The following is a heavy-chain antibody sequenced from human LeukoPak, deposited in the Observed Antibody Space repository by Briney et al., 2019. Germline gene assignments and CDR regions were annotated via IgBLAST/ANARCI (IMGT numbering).Heavy chain of an antibody. D-gene: IGHD4-17*01. V-gene: IGHV4-59*11. CDR3: ARDLVTVTKGFDI. J-gene: IGHJ3*02. CDR1: DYSFISHY. Sequence: SETLSLTCAASDYSFISHYWTWIRQPPGKGLEWFGYISYIGSTNYNPSLKSRVTISIDTSKKQFSLKLSSVTDADTAVYYCARDLVTVTKGFDIWGQGTMVSVSS. CDR2: ISYIGST.